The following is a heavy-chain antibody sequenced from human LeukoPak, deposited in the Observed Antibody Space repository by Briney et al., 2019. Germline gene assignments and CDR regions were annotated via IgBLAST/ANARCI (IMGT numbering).Heavy chain of an antibody. J-gene: IGHJ4*02. D-gene: IGHD6-13*01. CDR3: ARASYSSSWYAVDY. Sequence: SEALSLTCAAYGGSFSGYYWSWIRQPPGKGLEWIGEINHSGSTNYNPSLKSRVTISVDTSKNQFSLKLSSVTAADTAVYYCARASYSSSWYAVDYWGQGTLVTVSS. CDR1: GGSFSGYY. V-gene: IGHV4-34*01. CDR2: INHSGST.